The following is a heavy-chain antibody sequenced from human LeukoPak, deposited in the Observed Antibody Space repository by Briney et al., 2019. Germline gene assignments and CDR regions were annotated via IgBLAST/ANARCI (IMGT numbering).Heavy chain of an antibody. CDR2: INPNSGGT. CDR3: AITMVRGVIITRDY. CDR1: GYTLTELS. J-gene: IGHJ4*02. V-gene: IGHV1-2*06. Sequence: ASVKVSCKVSGYTLTELSTHWVRQAPGQGLEWMGRINPNSGGTNYAQKFQGRVTMTRDTSISTAYMELSRLRSDDTAVYYCAITMVRGVIITRDYWGQGTLVTVSS. D-gene: IGHD3-10*01.